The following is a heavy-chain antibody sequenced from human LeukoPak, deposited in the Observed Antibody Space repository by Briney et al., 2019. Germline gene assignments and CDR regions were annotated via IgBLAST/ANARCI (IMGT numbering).Heavy chain of an antibody. CDR2: IAYDGSSK. D-gene: IGHD3-22*01. CDR1: GFTFNTYG. J-gene: IGHJ4*02. Sequence: GGSLRLSCAASGFTFNTYGMHWVRQAPGRGLEWVAAIAYDGSSKYYADSVKGRFTISRDNSKNTLYLQMNSLRAEDTGVYYCARDGITMIVAAPDYWGQGTLVTVSS. V-gene: IGHV3-30*03. CDR3: ARDGITMIVAAPDY.